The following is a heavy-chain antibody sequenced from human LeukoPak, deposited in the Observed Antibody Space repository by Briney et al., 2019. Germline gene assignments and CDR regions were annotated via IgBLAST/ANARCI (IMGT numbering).Heavy chain of an antibody. D-gene: IGHD6-6*01. Sequence: GGSLRLSCAASGFTFSSYWMSWVRQAPGKGLEWVANIKQDGSEKYYVDSVKGRFTISRDNAKNSLYLQMNSLRAEDTAVYYCARALEYSSSSDAFDIWGQGTMVTVSS. V-gene: IGHV3-7*01. CDR3: ARALEYSSSSDAFDI. CDR1: GFTFSSYW. CDR2: IKQDGSEK. J-gene: IGHJ3*02.